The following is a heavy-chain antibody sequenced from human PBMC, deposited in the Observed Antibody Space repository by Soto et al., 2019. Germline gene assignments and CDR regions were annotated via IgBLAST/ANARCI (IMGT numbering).Heavy chain of an antibody. Sequence: ASVKVSCKASGYTFTSYAMHWVRQAPGQRLEWMGWINAGNGNTKYSQKFQGRVTITRDTSASTAYMELSSLRSEDTAVYYCARARLWSGSIYTESMFDPWGQGTLVTVSS. CDR1: GYTFTSYA. V-gene: IGHV1-3*01. D-gene: IGHD3-3*01. CDR3: ARARLWSGSIYTESMFDP. J-gene: IGHJ5*02. CDR2: INAGNGNT.